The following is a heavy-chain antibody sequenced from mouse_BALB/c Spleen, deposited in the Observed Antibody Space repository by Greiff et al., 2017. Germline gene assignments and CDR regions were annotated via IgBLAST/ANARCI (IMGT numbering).Heavy chain of an antibody. CDR3: ARSMITRPMDY. Sequence: QVQLQQSGAELMKPGASVKISCKATGYTFSSYWIEWVKQRPGHGLEWIGEILPGSGSTNYNEKFKGKATFTADTSSNTAYMKLSSLTSEDSAVYYCARSMITRPMDYWGQGTSVTVSA. V-gene: IGHV1-9*01. CDR1: GYTFSSYW. J-gene: IGHJ4*01. CDR2: ILPGSGST. D-gene: IGHD2-4*01.